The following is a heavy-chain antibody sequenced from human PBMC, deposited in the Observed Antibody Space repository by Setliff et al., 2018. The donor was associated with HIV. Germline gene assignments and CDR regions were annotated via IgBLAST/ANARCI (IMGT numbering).Heavy chain of an antibody. Sequence: ASVKVSCKTSGGTFSSYAVSWVRQAPGQGLEWMGGIIPAFGTANYAQKFQGRLTITADKSTNTAYMELSSLKSDDTAVYYCARGPEEGDCSGGSCYGNFDPWGQGTLVTVSS. CDR1: GGTFSSYA. CDR2: IIPAFGTA. V-gene: IGHV1-69*06. D-gene: IGHD2-15*01. CDR3: ARGPEEGDCSGGSCYGNFDP. J-gene: IGHJ5*02.